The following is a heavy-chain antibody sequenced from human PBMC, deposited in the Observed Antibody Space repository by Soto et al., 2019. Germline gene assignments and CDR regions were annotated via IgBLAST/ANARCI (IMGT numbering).Heavy chain of an antibody. Sequence: WGSLRLSCAASGFTFSSYSMNWVRQAPGKGLEWVSYISSSSSTIYYADSVKGRFTISRDNAKNSLYLQMNSLRAEDTAVYYCARGTGADAFDIWGQGTMVTVSS. CDR2: ISSSSSTI. CDR3: ARGTGADAFDI. D-gene: IGHD7-27*01. J-gene: IGHJ3*02. V-gene: IGHV3-48*04. CDR1: GFTFSSYS.